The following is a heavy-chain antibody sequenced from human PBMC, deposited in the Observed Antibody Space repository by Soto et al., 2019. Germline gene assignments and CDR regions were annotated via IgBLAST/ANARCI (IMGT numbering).Heavy chain of an antibody. Sequence: QVQLVQSGAEVKKPGSSVKVSCKASGGTFSSYAISWVRQAPGQGLEWMGGIIPIFGTANYAQKFQGRVTITADESTSTAYMELSSLRSEDTAVYYCARDQVLMVSAMYYYYGMDVWGQGTTVTVSS. V-gene: IGHV1-69*01. D-gene: IGHD2-8*01. J-gene: IGHJ6*02. CDR2: IIPIFGTA. CDR1: GGTFSSYA. CDR3: ARDQVLMVSAMYYYYGMDV.